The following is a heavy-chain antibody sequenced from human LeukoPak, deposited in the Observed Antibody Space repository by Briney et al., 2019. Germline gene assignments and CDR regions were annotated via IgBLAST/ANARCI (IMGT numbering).Heavy chain of an antibody. CDR1: GFTFSSYS. Sequence: GGSLRLSCAASGFTFSSYSMNWVRQAPGKGLEWVSSISSSSSYIYYADSVKGRFTISRDNAKNSLYLQMNSLRAEDTAVYYCARDVAGTGAYYYYGMDVWGHGTTVTVSS. CDR3: ARDVAGTGAYYYYGMDV. J-gene: IGHJ6*02. CDR2: ISSSSSYI. V-gene: IGHV3-21*01. D-gene: IGHD6-13*01.